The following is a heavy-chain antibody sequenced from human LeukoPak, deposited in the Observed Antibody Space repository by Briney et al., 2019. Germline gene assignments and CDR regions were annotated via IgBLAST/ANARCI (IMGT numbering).Heavy chain of an antibody. CDR1: GGTFSSYA. D-gene: IGHD2-2*01. J-gene: IGHJ6*03. Sequence: GASVKVSCKASGGTFSSYAISWVRQAPGQGLEWMGGTIPIFGTANYAQKFQGRVTITTDESTSTAYMELSSLRSEDTAVYYCAREAEVPAAHYYYYYYMDVWGKGTTVTVPS. CDR2: TIPIFGTA. V-gene: IGHV1-69*05. CDR3: AREAEVPAAHYYYYYYMDV.